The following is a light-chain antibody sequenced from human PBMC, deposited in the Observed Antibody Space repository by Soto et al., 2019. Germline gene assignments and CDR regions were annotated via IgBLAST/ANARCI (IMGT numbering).Light chain of an antibody. CDR2: AAS. J-gene: IGKJ1*01. CDR1: QSISSY. Sequence: DIQMTQSPSSLSASVGDRVTITCRASQSISSYLNWYQQKPGKAPKHLIYAASSLQSGVPSRFSGSGSGTDFTLTISSLQPEDIASYYCQQSYSTPRTFGQGTKVEIK. CDR3: QQSYSTPRT. V-gene: IGKV1-39*01.